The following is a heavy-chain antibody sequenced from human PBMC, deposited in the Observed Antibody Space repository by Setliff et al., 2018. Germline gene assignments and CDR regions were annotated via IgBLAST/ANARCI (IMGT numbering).Heavy chain of an antibody. CDR1: GDSISRSTYY. CDR2: VDRSGNT. Sequence: PSETLSLTCTLSGDSISRSTYYWGWIRQSPGKGLDWIGTVDRSGNTCYNPSLRSRVTISVDTSKNQISLKLSSVTAADTAVYYCARCRGYSYGYNYYYYMDVWGKGTTVTVSS. CDR3: ARCRGYSYGYNYYYYMDV. D-gene: IGHD5-18*01. J-gene: IGHJ6*03. V-gene: IGHV4-39*01.